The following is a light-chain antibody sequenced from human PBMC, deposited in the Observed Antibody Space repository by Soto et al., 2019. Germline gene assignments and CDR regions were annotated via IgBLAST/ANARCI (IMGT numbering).Light chain of an antibody. V-gene: IGKV3-11*01. J-gene: IGKJ1*01. Sequence: EIVLTQSPATLSLSPGESVTLSCRASESVSIYISWYQQKPAQAPRLLIYDASNRATGIPTRFSGSGSGTDFSLTISSLEPEAFAVYYCQQRSNWPWTTFGQGTRVELK. CDR1: ESVSIY. CDR2: DAS. CDR3: QQRSNWPWTT.